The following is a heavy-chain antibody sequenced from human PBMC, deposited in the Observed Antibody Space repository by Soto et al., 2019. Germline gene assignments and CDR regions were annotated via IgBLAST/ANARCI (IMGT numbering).Heavy chain of an antibody. V-gene: IGHV3-53*01. CDR1: GFTVSNNY. Sequence: EVQLVESGGGLIQPGGSLRLSCAVSGFTVSNNYMSWVRQAPGKGLEGVSVIYSGGYTAYGDSVKGRITISRDNSKIPIFPKGKPLGADDPAGFFCGTPAGGGGYWGQGTLVTVSS. CDR3: GTPAGGGGY. J-gene: IGHJ4*02. D-gene: IGHD6-25*01. CDR2: IYSGGYT.